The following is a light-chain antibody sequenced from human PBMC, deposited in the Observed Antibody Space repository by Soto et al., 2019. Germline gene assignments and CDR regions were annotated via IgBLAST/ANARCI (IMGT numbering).Light chain of an antibody. J-gene: IGLJ2*01. V-gene: IGLV6-57*04. CDR1: GGSIANNY. CDR3: CSYTSANTLV. Sequence: NFMLTQPHSVSESPGKTVTISCTRSGGSIANNYVQWYQQRPGSAPTPVIFQDNERPSGVPDRFSGSIDSSSNSASLTISGLQAEDEADYYCCSYTSANTLVFGGGTKLTVL. CDR2: QDN.